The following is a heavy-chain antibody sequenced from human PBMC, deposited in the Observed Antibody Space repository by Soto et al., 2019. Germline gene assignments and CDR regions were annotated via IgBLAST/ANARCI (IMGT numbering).Heavy chain of an antibody. CDR2: INADYGNT. D-gene: IGHD4-4*01. CDR3: ARKSLSNFNWFDP. V-gene: IGHV1-18*04. CDR1: GYTFTNYG. J-gene: IGHJ5*02. Sequence: QLQLVQSGNELKKPGASVKGSCKASGYTFTNYGITWVRQAPGQGLEWMGWINADYGNTNYEQKFQGRVTMTTDTSTNTAYMELRSLRSDDTAVYYCARKSLSNFNWFDPWGQGTLVTVSS.